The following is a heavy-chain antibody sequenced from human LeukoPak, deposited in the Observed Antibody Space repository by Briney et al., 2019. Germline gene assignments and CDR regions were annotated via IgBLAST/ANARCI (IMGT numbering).Heavy chain of an antibody. J-gene: IGHJ4*02. CDR2: IYYSGST. CDR3: ARESPLYCSGGSCYPSYYFDY. CDR1: GGSISSGGYY. V-gene: IGHV4-31*03. D-gene: IGHD2-15*01. Sequence: PSETLSLTCTVSGGSISSGGYYWSWIRQHPGKGLEWIGYIYYSGSTYYNPSLKSRVTISVDTSKNQLSLKLSSVTAADTAVYYCARESPLYCSGGSCYPSYYFDYWGQGTLVTVSS.